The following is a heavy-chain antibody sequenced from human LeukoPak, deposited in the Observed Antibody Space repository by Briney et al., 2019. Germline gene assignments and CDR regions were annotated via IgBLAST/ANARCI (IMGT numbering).Heavy chain of an antibody. D-gene: IGHD1-26*01. V-gene: IGHV3-7*01. CDR3: ARDRVGATCDY. Sequence: GSLRLSCAASGFTFSSYWMSWVRQAPGKGLEWVANIKQDGSEKYYVDSVKGRFTISRDNAKNSLYLQMNSLRTEDTAVYYCARDRVGATCDYWGQGTLVTVSS. J-gene: IGHJ4*02. CDR1: GFTFSSYW. CDR2: IKQDGSEK.